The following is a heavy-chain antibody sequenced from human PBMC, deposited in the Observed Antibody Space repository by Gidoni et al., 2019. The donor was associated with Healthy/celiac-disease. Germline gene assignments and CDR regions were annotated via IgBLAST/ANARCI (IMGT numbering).Heavy chain of an antibody. CDR1: GGSFRGYY. CDR3: ARWGRYYGSGSYYYYYGMDV. D-gene: IGHD3-10*01. J-gene: IGHJ6*02. Sequence: QVQLQQWGAGLLKPSENLSLTCAVYGGSFRGYYWSWIRQPPGKGLEWIGEINHSGSTNYNPSLKSRVTISVDTSKNQFSLKLSSVTAADTAVYYCARWGRYYGSGSYYYYYGMDVWGQGTTVTVSS. CDR2: INHSGST. V-gene: IGHV4-34*01.